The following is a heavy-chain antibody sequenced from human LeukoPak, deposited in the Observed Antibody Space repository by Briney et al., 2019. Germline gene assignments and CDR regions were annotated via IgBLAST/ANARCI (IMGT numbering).Heavy chain of an antibody. CDR3: ARGGWYYFDY. CDR2: IYYSGST. Sequence: SKTLSLTCTVSGGSISSYYWSWIRQPPGKGLEWIGYIYYSGSTNYNLSLKSRVTISVDTSKNQFSLKLSSVTAADTAVYYCARGGWYYFDYRGQGTLVTVSS. CDR1: GGSISSYY. J-gene: IGHJ4*02. D-gene: IGHD6-19*01. V-gene: IGHV4-59*01.